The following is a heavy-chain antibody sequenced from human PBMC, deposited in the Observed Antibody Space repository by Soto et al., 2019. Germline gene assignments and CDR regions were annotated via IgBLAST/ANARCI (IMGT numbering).Heavy chain of an antibody. D-gene: IGHD6-19*01. J-gene: IGHJ4*02. V-gene: IGHV3-21*01. CDR2: ISRGSTYI. Sequence: ESGGGLVKPGGSLRLSCAASGFTFSTYSMNWVRQAPGKGLEWVSSISRGSTYIFYADSVKGRFTISRDNAKNSLHLQMNSLRAEDTAVYYCAREAAVAGFDHWGQGALVTVSS. CDR3: AREAAVAGFDH. CDR1: GFTFSTYS.